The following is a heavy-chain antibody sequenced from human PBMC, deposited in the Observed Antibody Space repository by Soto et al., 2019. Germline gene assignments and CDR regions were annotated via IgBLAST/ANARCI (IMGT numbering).Heavy chain of an antibody. CDR3: ASRDPGTSVDY. CDR2: IYRTGST. Sequence: SETLSLTCAVSGGSFTSNNWWTWVRQPPGQGLEWIGEIYRTGSTNYNPSLKSRVTISLDKSENQFSLKVTFLTAADTAVYYCASRDPGTSVDYWGQGTLVTVSS. D-gene: IGHD1-7*01. CDR1: GGSFTSNNW. J-gene: IGHJ4*02. V-gene: IGHV4-4*02.